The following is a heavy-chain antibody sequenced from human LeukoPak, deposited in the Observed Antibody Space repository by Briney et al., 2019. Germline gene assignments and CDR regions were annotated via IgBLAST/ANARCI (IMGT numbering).Heavy chain of an antibody. CDR3: ARLIVVVPAAIDY. Sequence: SETLSLTCTVSGGSISSRSYCWGWIRQPPGEGLEWIGSIYYSGSTYYNPSLKSRVTIFVDTSKNQLSLKLSSVTAADTAVYYCARLIVVVPAAIDYWGQGTLVTVSS. CDR1: GGSISSRSYC. V-gene: IGHV4-39*01. J-gene: IGHJ4*02. D-gene: IGHD2-2*01. CDR2: IYYSGST.